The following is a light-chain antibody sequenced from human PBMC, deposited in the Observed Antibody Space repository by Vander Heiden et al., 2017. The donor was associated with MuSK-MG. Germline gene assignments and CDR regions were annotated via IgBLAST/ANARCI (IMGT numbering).Light chain of an antibody. CDR3: QQRDSTPRT. V-gene: IGKV1-39*01. Sequence: DIQMTQSPSSLSASVGDRVTITCLASQSISSYLNWYQQKPGKAPKLLIYAASSSQSGVPSRFSGSGSGTDFRLTISRLQPEAFATYFCQQRDSTPRTFGQGTKVEIK. J-gene: IGKJ1*01. CDR2: AAS. CDR1: QSISSY.